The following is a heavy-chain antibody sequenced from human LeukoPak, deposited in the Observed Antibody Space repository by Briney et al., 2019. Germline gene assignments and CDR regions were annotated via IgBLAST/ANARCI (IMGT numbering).Heavy chain of an antibody. CDR2: IRSKAYGGTT. V-gene: IGHV3-49*03. D-gene: IGHD2-2*01. CDR3: ARGGVYCSSVSCSVDY. Sequence: GGSLRLSCTASGFTFGDYAMSWFRQAPGKGLEWVGLIRSKAYGGTTENAASVKGRFIISRDDSKSIAYLQMNSLKTEDTAVYYCARGGVYCSSVSCSVDYWGQGILVTVSS. CDR1: GFTFGDYA. J-gene: IGHJ4*02.